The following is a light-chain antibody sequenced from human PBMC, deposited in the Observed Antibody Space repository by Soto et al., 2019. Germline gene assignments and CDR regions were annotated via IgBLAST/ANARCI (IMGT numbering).Light chain of an antibody. V-gene: IGKV3D-20*01. CDR2: DAS. CDR3: QQYDTSPRVT. CDR1: QSVSSSY. J-gene: IGKJ4*01. Sequence: EIVLTQSPATLSLSPGERATISCGASQSVSSSYLAWYQQKPGLAPRLLIYDASSRATGIPDRFSGSGSGTDFTLTISRLEPEDFAVYFCQQYDTSPRVTFGGGTTVEIK.